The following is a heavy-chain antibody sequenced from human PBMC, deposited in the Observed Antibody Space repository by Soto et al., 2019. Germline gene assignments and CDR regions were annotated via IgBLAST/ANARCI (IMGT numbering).Heavy chain of an antibody. CDR3: ARDVSNYATFDI. D-gene: IGHD4-4*01. J-gene: IGHJ3*02. CDR1: GFTVSSNY. CDR2: IYSGGST. V-gene: IGHV3-66*01. Sequence: GGSLRLSCAASGFTVSSNYMSWVRQAPGKGLEWVSVIYSGGSTYYADSVKGRFTISRDNSKNTLYLQMNSLRAEDAAVYYCARDVSNYATFDIWGQGTMVTVSS.